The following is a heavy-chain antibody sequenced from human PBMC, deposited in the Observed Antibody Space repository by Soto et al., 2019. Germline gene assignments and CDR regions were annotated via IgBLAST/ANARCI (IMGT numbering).Heavy chain of an antibody. V-gene: IGHV4-59*01. J-gene: IGHJ4*01. CDR2: IYRNGDT. D-gene: IGHD5-18*01. Sequence: SETLSLTCTISGGCIGSYFWSWIRQSPGKGLEWIGFIYRNGDTEYNPSLKRRVTMSLDTSMTQFSLRLSSVTAADTAVYYCERDPLREYRFYYFDSSCNGPLVSVST. CDR3: ERDPLREYRFYYFDS. CDR1: GGCIGSYF.